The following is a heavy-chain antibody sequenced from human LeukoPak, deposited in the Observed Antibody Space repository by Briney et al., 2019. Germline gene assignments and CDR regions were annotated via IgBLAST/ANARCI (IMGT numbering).Heavy chain of an antibody. CDR3: ARGGTYTGFDP. CDR2: ISTNGGGT. Sequence: MGWISTNGGGTNYAQKFQGRVTVTRDTSISTNYMELSSLRSDDTAVYFCARGGTYTGFDPWGQVTLVTV. J-gene: IGHJ5*02. V-gene: IGHV1-2*02. D-gene: IGHD4-11*01.